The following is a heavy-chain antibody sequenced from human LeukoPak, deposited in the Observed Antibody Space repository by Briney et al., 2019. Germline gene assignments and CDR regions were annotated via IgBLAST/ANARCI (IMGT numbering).Heavy chain of an antibody. CDR1: GYTFTSYY. D-gene: IGHD2-21*01. CDR3: AYSGAANWFDP. J-gene: IGHJ5*02. V-gene: IGHV1-46*01. Sequence: GASVKVSCKASGYTFTSYYMHWVRQAPGQGLEWMGIINPSGGSTSYAQKFQGRVTMTRDTSTSTVYMELSSLRSEDTAVYYCAYSGAANWFDPWGQGTLVTVSS. CDR2: INPSGGST.